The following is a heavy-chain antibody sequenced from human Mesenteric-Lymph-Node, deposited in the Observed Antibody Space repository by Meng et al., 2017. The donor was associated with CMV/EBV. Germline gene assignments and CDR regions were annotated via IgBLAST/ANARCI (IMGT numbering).Heavy chain of an antibody. Sequence: ASVKVSCKVSGYTLTELSMHWVRQAPGKGLEWMGGFDPEDGETIYAQKFQGRVTMTRDTSISTAYMELSRLRSDDTAVYYCARVGLLDYYYYGMDVWGQGTTVTVSS. CDR1: GYTLTELS. D-gene: IGHD2-15*01. CDR2: FDPEDGET. V-gene: IGHV1-24*01. CDR3: ARVGLLDYYYYGMDV. J-gene: IGHJ6*02.